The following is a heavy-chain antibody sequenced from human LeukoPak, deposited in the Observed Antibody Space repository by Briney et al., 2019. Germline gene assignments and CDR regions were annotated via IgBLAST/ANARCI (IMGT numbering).Heavy chain of an antibody. CDR3: ARERPYGGNPDAPNYYMDV. CDR1: GYTLTELS. CDR2: FDPEDGET. D-gene: IGHD4-23*01. J-gene: IGHJ6*03. V-gene: IGHV1-24*01. Sequence: ASVKVSCKVSGYTLTELSMHWVRQAPGKGLEWMGGFDPEDGETIYAQKFQGRVTMTEDTSTDTAYMELSSLRSEDTAVYYCARERPYGGNPDAPNYYMDVWGKGTTVTVSS.